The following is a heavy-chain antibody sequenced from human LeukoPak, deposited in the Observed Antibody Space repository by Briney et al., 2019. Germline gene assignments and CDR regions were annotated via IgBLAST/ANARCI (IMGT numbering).Heavy chain of an antibody. CDR2: VSSNGGST. D-gene: IGHD2-21*02. CDR1: GFTFSSYA. Sequence: PGGSLRLSCSASGFTFSSYAMHWVRQALGEGLEYVSAVSSNGGSTYYADSVKGRFIISRDNAKNSLYLQMNSLRAEDTAVYYCARGVTLDYWGQGTLVTVSS. J-gene: IGHJ4*02. V-gene: IGHV3-64*04. CDR3: ARGVTLDY.